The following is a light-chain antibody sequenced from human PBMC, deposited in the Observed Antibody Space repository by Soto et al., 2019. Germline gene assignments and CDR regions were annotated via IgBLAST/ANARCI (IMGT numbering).Light chain of an antibody. CDR2: AAF. Sequence: EIVMTQSPATLSVSPGERVTLSCRASQSVSRSLAWYQQKPGQAPRLLIYAAFTRATGIPARFSGSGSGTEFTLTIICLQSEDFAVYYCQQYNNWPPFTFGPGTKVDIK. CDR1: QSVSRS. J-gene: IGKJ3*01. CDR3: QQYNNWPPFT. V-gene: IGKV3-15*01.